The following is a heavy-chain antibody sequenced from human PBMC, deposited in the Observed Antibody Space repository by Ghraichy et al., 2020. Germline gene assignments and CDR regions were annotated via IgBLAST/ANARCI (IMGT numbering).Heavy chain of an antibody. V-gene: IGHV3-33*01. CDR1: GITFSSYG. D-gene: IGHD5-24*01. Sequence: SLRLSCAASGITFSSYGMHWVRQAPGKGLEWVAVIWYDGNYKYYADSVKGRFTISRDNSKNTLYLQMNSLRAEDTAVYYCARGDKRRDDYYYGMDVWGQGTTVTVSS. J-gene: IGHJ6*02. CDR2: IWYDGNYK. CDR3: ARGDKRRDDYYYGMDV.